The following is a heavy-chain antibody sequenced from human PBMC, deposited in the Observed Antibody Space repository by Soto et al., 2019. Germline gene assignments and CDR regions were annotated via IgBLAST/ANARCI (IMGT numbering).Heavy chain of an antibody. Sequence: GGSLRLSCAASGFTFSDYFMSWIRQAPGKGLEWVSYISSSGRTIYYADSVKGRFTISRDNAKNSLYLQMNSLRAGDTAVYYCASYIWGSYRYTESDAFDIWGQGTMVTVSS. CDR3: ASYIWGSYRYTESDAFDI. J-gene: IGHJ3*02. D-gene: IGHD3-16*02. CDR2: ISSSGRTI. V-gene: IGHV3-11*01. CDR1: GFTFSDYF.